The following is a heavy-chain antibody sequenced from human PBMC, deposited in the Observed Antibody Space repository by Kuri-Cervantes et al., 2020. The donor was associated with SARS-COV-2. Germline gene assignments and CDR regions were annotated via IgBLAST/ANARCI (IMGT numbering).Heavy chain of an antibody. V-gene: IGHV4-31*02. J-gene: IGHJ6*02. CDR1: GGSINRGGYY. CDR3: SRRSPQSYYYGMDV. CDR2: IYYSGST. Sequence: LRLSCTVAGGSINRGGYYWSWIRQHPGKGLEWIGYIYYSGSTYYNPSLKSRVIISVDTSKNQFSLKLSSVTAADSAVFYCSRRSPQSYYYGMDVWGQGTTVTVSS.